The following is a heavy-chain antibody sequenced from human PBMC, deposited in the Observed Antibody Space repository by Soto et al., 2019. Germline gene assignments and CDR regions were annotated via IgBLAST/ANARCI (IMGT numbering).Heavy chain of an antibody. D-gene: IGHD4-17*01. V-gene: IGHV3-23*01. CDR2: ISGSGGST. Sequence: GGSLRLSCAASGFTFSTYAMNWVRQGPGKGLEWVSGISGSGGSTYYPDSVKGRFTISRDNSKNTLYLQMNNLRAEDTAIYYCAKWVRSAVTVRGAFDFWGQGTMVTVSS. CDR1: GFTFSTYA. CDR3: AKWVRSAVTVRGAFDF. J-gene: IGHJ3*01.